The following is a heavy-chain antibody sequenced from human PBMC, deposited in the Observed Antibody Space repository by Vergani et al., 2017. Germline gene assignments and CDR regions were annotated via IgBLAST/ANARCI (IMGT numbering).Heavy chain of an antibody. CDR2: ISSSSSTI. V-gene: IGHV3-21*01. Sequence: EVQLVESGGGLVKPGGSLRLSCAASGFTFSSYSMNWVRQAPGKGLEWVSSISSSSSTIYYADSVKGRFTISRDNAKNSLYLQMNSLRAEDTAVYYCARESSWAQLTYGMDVWGQGTTVTVSS. CDR3: ARESSWAQLTYGMDV. D-gene: IGHD6-13*01. CDR1: GFTFSSYS. J-gene: IGHJ6*02.